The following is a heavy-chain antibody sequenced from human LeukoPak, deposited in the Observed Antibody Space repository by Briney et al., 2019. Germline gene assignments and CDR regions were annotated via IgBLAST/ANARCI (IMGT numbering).Heavy chain of an antibody. CDR2: IYSGGTT. D-gene: IGHD5-24*01. J-gene: IGHJ4*02. CDR3: ARGDGYNSYYFDY. Sequence: PGGSLRLSCAASGFTVSSNYMSWVRQAPGEGLEWVSFIYSGGTTYYADSVKGRFTISRDNSKNTLYLQMNSLRAEDTAVYYCARGDGYNSYYFDYWGQGTLVTVSS. V-gene: IGHV3-53*01. CDR1: GFTVSSNY.